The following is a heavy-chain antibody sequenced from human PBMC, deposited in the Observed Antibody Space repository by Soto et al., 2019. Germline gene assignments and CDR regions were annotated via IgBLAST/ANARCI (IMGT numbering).Heavy chain of an antibody. J-gene: IGHJ4*02. CDR2: ISSSGSTI. V-gene: IGHV3-48*03. CDR1: GXTFSSYE. CDR3: ASSPDYFDY. Sequence: LRLSCAASGXTFSSYEMNWVRQAPGKGLEWVSYISSSGSTIYYADSVKGRFTISRDNAKNSLYLQMNSLRAEDTAVYYCASSPDYFDYWGQGTLVTVSS.